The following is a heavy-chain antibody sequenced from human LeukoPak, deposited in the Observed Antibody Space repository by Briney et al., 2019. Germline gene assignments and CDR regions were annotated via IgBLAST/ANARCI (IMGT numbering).Heavy chain of an antibody. CDR2: IIPIFGTA. Sequence: SVKVSCKASGGTFSGYAISWVRQAPGQGLEWMGGIIPIFGTANYAQKFQGRVTITTDESTSTAYMELSSLRSEDTAVYYCARGGSSSFHLFDYWGQGTLVTVSS. V-gene: IGHV1-69*05. D-gene: IGHD6-6*01. J-gene: IGHJ4*02. CDR3: ARGGSSSFHLFDY. CDR1: GGTFSGYA.